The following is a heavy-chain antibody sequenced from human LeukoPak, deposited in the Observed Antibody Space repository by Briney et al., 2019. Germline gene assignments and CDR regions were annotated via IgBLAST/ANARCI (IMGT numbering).Heavy chain of an antibody. CDR3: AREGRKNIAIGVD. CDR2: ISHSGSP. D-gene: IGHD3-16*02. Sequence: SETLSLTCTVSGYSISSGYYWGWFRQTPGGGLEWIASISHSGSPYYNPSLKSRVTISEDLSRNVFSLTLNSVTAADAAVYYCAREGRKNIAIGVDWGQGALVTVSS. CDR1: GYSISSGYY. V-gene: IGHV4-38-2*02. J-gene: IGHJ4*02.